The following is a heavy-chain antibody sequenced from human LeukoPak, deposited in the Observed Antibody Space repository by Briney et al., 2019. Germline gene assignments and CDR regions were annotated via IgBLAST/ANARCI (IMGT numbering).Heavy chain of an antibody. CDR1: VFTFNSYA. CDR2: ISSSSSYI. J-gene: IGHJ4*02. CDR3: ARDGRQDSSGYYYIY. Sequence: GGSLRLSCAASVFTFNSYAMNWVRQAPGKGLEWVSSISSSSSYIYYADSVKSRFTISRDTATNSLYLQMNSLRAEDTAVYYCARDGRQDSSGYYYIYWGQGTLVTVSS. V-gene: IGHV3-21*01. D-gene: IGHD3-22*01.